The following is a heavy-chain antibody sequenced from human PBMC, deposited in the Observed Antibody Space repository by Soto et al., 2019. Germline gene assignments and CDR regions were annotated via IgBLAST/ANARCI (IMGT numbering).Heavy chain of an antibody. D-gene: IGHD3-22*01. CDR2: ISSSSSTI. CDR1: GFTFSSYS. V-gene: IGHV3-48*02. CDR3: ASDRYYYDSSGSPYFDY. Sequence: PGWSLRLSCAASGFTFSSYSMNWVRQAPGKGLEWVSYISSSSSTIYYADSVKGRFTISRDNAKNSLYLQMNSLRDEETAVYYCASDRYYYDSSGSPYFDYWGQGSLVTVSS. J-gene: IGHJ4*02.